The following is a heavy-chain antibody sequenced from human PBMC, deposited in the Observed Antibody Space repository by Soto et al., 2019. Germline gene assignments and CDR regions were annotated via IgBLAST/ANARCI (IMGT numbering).Heavy chain of an antibody. D-gene: IGHD6-13*01. V-gene: IGHV1-18*01. CDR3: ARDFVFAEQQPDPALFAY. Sequence: ASVKVSCKASGYTFTSYGISWVRQAPGQGLEWMGWISAYNGNTNYAQKLQGRVTMTTDTSTSTAYMELRSLRSDDTAVYYCARDFVFAEQQPDPALFAYWGQGTLVPVYS. CDR1: GYTFTSYG. J-gene: IGHJ4*02. CDR2: ISAYNGNT.